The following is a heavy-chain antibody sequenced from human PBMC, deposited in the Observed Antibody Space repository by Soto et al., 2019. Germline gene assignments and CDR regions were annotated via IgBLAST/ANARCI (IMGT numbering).Heavy chain of an antibody. J-gene: IGHJ6*03. CDR1: GYTFTGYY. V-gene: IGHV1-2*04. Sequence: ASVKVSCQASGYTFTGYYMHWVRQAPGQGLEWMGWINPNSGGTNYAQKFQGWVTMTRDTPISTAYMELSRLRSDDTAVYYCARGIGSGSYDYYYYYMDVWGKGTTVTVSS. CDR3: ARGIGSGSYDYYYYYMDV. CDR2: INPNSGGT. D-gene: IGHD3-10*01.